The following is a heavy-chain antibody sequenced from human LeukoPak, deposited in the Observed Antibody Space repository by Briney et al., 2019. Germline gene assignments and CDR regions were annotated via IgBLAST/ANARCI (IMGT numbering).Heavy chain of an antibody. Sequence: GGSLRLSCAASGFTFSNYAMHWVRQAPGKGLEWVSAISGSDGNTYYADSVKGRFTISRDNSKNTLYLQMNSLRAEDTAVYYCARAWGPDYWGQGTLVTVSS. V-gene: IGHV3-23*01. CDR1: GFTFSNYA. CDR3: ARAWGPDY. CDR2: ISGSDGNT. D-gene: IGHD3-16*01. J-gene: IGHJ4*02.